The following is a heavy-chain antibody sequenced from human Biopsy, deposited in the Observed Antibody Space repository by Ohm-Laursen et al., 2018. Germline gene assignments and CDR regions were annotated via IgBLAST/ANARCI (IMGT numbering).Heavy chain of an antibody. J-gene: IGHJ4*02. CDR2: INQAGTT. D-gene: IGHD2-15*01. V-gene: IGHV4-34*08. Sequence: PGTLSLTCAVFGKTFSDYQWSWIRQPPGKGPEWIGQINQAGTTNYNPSLKSRVSISADASKYEFSLRLTSVTAADTAVYLCGNEVHGRDYWGLGAQVTVSS. CDR3: GNEVHGRDY. CDR1: GKTFSDYQ.